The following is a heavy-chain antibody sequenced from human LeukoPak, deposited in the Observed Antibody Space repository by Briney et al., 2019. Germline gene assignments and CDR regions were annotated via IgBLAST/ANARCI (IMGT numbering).Heavy chain of an antibody. V-gene: IGHV4-4*07. J-gene: IGHJ5*02. D-gene: IGHD5-12*01. CDR2: IYASEST. CDR3: ARDSGYDLT. CDR1: GYSISAYY. Sequence: KPSETLSLTCTVSGYSISAYYWSWIRQPVPQGLERMGRIYASESTNSNPSHTPSHEGRATMSVATSNNQFSLTLSSVAAAATAVYYCARDSGYDLTWGQGTLVTVSS.